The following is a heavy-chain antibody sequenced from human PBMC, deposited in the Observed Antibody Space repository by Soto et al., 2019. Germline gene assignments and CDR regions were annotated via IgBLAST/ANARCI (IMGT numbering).Heavy chain of an antibody. V-gene: IGHV1-69*06. D-gene: IGHD3-3*01. Sequence: GASVKVSCKASGGTFSSYAISWVRQAPGQGLEWMGGIIPIFGTANYAQKFQGRVTITADNSNNTLYLQMNSLRAEDTAVYYCAKDQRKPAIFGVVTLSWGQGTLVTVSS. CDR2: IIPIFGTA. J-gene: IGHJ5*02. CDR1: GGTFSSYA. CDR3: AKDQRKPAIFGVVTLS.